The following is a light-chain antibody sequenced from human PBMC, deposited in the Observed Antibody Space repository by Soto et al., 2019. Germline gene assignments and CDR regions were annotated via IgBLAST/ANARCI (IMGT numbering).Light chain of an antibody. V-gene: IGLV2-14*03. CDR3: SSYTSSGTVV. CDR1: SSDVGGYNY. Sequence: QSALTQPASVSGSPGQSITISCTGTSSDVGGYNYVCWYQQHPGKAPKLIIYGVTNRPSGVSNHFSGSKSGNTASLSISGLQAEDEADYYCSSYTSSGTVVFGGGTKLTVL. J-gene: IGLJ3*02. CDR2: GVT.